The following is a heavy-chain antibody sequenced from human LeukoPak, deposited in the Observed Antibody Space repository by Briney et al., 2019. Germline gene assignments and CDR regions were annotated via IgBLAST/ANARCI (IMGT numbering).Heavy chain of an antibody. Sequence: GGSLRLSCAASGFTFSSYAMSWVRQAPGKGLEWVSAISGSGGSTYYADSVKGRFTISRDNAKNTLYLQMNSLRAEDTAVYYCATGYYYDSSGYGYYWGQGTLVTVSS. V-gene: IGHV3-23*01. J-gene: IGHJ4*02. CDR1: GFTFSSYA. CDR2: ISGSGGST. CDR3: ATGYYYDSSGYGYY. D-gene: IGHD3-22*01.